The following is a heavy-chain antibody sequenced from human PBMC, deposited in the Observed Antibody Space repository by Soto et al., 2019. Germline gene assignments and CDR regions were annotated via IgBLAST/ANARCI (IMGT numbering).Heavy chain of an antibody. Sequence: SETLSLTCTVSGGSISSYYWSWIRQPPGKGLEWIGYIYYSGSTNYNPSLKSRVTISVDTSKNQFSLKLSSVTAADTAVYYCGRLPGSTWPEYYFYFWGPRSLVSVSS. J-gene: IGHJ4*02. CDR1: GGSISSYY. D-gene: IGHD3-10*01. CDR3: GRLPGSTWPEYYFYF. V-gene: IGHV4-59*01. CDR2: IYYSGST.